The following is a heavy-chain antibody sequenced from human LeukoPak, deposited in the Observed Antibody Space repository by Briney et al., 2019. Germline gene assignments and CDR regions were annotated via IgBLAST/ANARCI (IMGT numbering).Heavy chain of an antibody. D-gene: IGHD6-13*01. CDR2: IANDGKDK. CDR3: TKDQQVGAAAYYFDS. Sequence: GGSLRLSCAASGFTSSRYGLHWVRQAPGKGLEWVAVIANDGKDKKYADSVKGRFSISRDNSKSTLYLQMNSLRAEDTGVYYCTKDQQVGAAAYYFDSWGQGTLVTVPS. J-gene: IGHJ4*02. V-gene: IGHV3-30*18. CDR1: GFTSSRYG.